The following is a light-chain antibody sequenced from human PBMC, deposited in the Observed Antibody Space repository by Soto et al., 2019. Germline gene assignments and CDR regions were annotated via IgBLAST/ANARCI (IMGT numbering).Light chain of an antibody. CDR3: QQYNNWPWT. V-gene: IGKV3-15*01. Sequence: EIVMTQSPATLSVSPGGRATLSCRASQSISDALAWYQQKPGQAPRLLIYGASTRAPGFPARLTGSGSGTHFTLTISSLQSEDFAVYYCQQYNNWPWTFGQGTKVDIK. CDR1: QSISDA. CDR2: GAS. J-gene: IGKJ1*01.